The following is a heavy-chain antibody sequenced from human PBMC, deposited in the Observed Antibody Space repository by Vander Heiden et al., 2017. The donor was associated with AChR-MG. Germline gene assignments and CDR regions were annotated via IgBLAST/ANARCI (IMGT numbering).Heavy chain of an antibody. CDR3: ARGTTVTDWVFDV. D-gene: IGHD4-17*01. J-gene: IGHJ2*01. V-gene: IGHV3-21*06. CDR1: GFTFTTYS. CDR2: SRRGNSYI. Sequence: EVQLVESGGGLVKPGGSLRLSCAASGFTFTTYSINWVRQAPGKGLEWVLYSRRGNSYIYYADSVKGSFTISRDTAKNLVELQRSSLGADDTAIYYWARGTTVTDWVFDVWGRGTLVTVSS.